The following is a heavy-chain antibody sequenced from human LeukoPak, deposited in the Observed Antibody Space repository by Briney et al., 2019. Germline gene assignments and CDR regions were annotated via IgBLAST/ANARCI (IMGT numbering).Heavy chain of an antibody. CDR3: ARAFIAAAGPADY. V-gene: IGHV3-48*03. D-gene: IGHD6-13*01. J-gene: IGHJ4*02. CDR2: ISSSGSTI. CDR1: GFTFSSYE. Sequence: AGGSLRLSCAASGFTFSSYEMNWVRQAPGKGLEWVSYISSSGSTIYYADSVKGRFTISRDNAKNSLYLQMNSLRAEDTAVYYCARAFIAAAGPADYWGQGTLVTVSS.